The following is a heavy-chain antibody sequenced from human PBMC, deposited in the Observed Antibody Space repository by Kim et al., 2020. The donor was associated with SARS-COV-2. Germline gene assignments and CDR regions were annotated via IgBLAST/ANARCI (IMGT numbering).Heavy chain of an antibody. CDR1: GDSITSGLYY. V-gene: IGHV4-31*03. D-gene: IGHD3-3*01. J-gene: IGHJ4*02. Sequence: SETLSLTCTVSGDSITSGLYYWSWVRHHPGKGLKWLGYIYFTGNAHYNPSLQGRVTISIDTSNSRFSLALTSMTAADSAVYYCARLGLGGGAHFDSWGQG. CDR2: IYFTGNA. CDR3: ARLGLGGGAHFDS.